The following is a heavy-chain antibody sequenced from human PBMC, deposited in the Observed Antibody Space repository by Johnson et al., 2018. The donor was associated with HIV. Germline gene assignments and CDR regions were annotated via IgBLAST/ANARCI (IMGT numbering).Heavy chain of an antibody. CDR2: ISPCGGPL. V-gene: IGHV3-11*04. D-gene: IGHD3-16*01. CDR1: GFSFSDYF. J-gene: IGHJ3*01. CDR3: ARESSIYDYDYAALDL. Sequence: QVQLVESGGGVVQPGRSLRLSCAASGFSFSDYFMTWIRQAPGKGLEWVSYISPCGGPLFHADSVKGRFTISRDNAKNSLYVQMNSLRAADMAVDSCARESSIYDYDYAALDLWGQGTTVTVSS.